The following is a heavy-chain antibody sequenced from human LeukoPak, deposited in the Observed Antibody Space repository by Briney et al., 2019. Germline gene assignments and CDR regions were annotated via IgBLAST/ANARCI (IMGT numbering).Heavy chain of an antibody. CDR1: GFTFDDYA. V-gene: IGHV3-43*02. CDR3: AKTFYGSGSYSQAADAFDI. J-gene: IGHJ3*02. D-gene: IGHD3-10*01. CDR2: ISGDGGST. Sequence: GGSLRLSCAASGFTFDDYAMHWVRQAPGKGLEWDSLISGDGGSTYYADSVKGRFTISRDNSKNSLYLQMNSLRTEDTALYYCAKTFYGSGSYSQAADAFDIWGQGTMVTVSS.